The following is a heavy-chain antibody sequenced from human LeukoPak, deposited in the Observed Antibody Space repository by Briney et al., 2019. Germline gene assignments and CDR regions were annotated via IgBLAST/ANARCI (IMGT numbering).Heavy chain of an antibody. CDR1: GFTFRTYW. CDR3: ARGGYTSVFDI. J-gene: IGHJ3*02. V-gene: IGHV3-74*01. CDR2: IDIDGSST. D-gene: IGHD5-18*01. Sequence: GGSLRLSCAASGFTFRTYWMHWVRQAPGKGLVWVSHIDIDGSSTSYVDSVRGRFTISRDNAKNTLYLQMNSLRAEDTAIYYCARGGYTSVFDIWGQGTMVTVSS.